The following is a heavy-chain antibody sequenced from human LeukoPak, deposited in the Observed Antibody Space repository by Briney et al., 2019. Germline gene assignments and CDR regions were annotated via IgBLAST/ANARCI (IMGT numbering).Heavy chain of an antibody. CDR2: ITPIVDIA. CDR3: AIQTVFEEGLDY. CDR1: GGSFSNYA. D-gene: IGHD2-21*01. J-gene: IGHJ4*02. V-gene: IGHV1-69*04. Sequence: GSSVKVSCKASGGSFSNYAFSWVRQAPGQGLEWMGRITPIVDIATYIQKFQGRVTITANKFTSTAYMELSSLTSEDTAVYYCAIQTVFEEGLDYWGQGTLVTVSS.